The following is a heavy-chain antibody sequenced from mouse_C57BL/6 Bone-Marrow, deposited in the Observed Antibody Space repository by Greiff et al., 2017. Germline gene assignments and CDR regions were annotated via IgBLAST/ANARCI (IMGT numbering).Heavy chain of an antibody. V-gene: IGHV5-4*01. CDR3: ARDQGVYGSGFAY. CDR2: ISDGGSYT. CDR1: GFTFSSYA. J-gene: IGHJ3*01. D-gene: IGHD1-1*01. Sequence: EVKLMESGGGLVKPGGSLKLSYAASGFTFSSYAMSWVRQTPEKRLEWVATISDGGSYTYYPDNVKGRFTISRDNAKNNLYLQMSHLKSEDTAMYYCARDQGVYGSGFAYWGQGTLVTVSA.